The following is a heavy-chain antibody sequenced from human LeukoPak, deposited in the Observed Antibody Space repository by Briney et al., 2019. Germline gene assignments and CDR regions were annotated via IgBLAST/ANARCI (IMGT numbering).Heavy chain of an antibody. J-gene: IGHJ4*02. D-gene: IGHD3-3*01. V-gene: IGHV4-34*01. Sequence: SETLSLTCAVYGGSFSGYYWSWIRQPPGKGLEWIGEINHSGSTNYNLSLKSRVTISVDTSKNQFSLKLSSVTAADTAVYYCARGPKYYDFWSGYYTGFDYWGQGTLVTVSS. CDR2: INHSGST. CDR1: GGSFSGYY. CDR3: ARGPKYYDFWSGYYTGFDY.